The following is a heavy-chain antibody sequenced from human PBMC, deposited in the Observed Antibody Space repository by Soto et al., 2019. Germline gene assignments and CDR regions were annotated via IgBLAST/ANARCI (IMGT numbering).Heavy chain of an antibody. V-gene: IGHV1-69*18. CDR1: GDNFRNNA. J-gene: IGHJ4*02. Sequence: QVQLVQSGPEVKKPGSSVKVSCKASGDNFRNNAISWVRQAPGQGLEWMGTILPVLGTTNYAQNFKGRVTFTTDDSAGTAYMELRGLRSEDTAVYYCARDRALRGFDYWGQGTLVTVSS. CDR2: ILPVLGTT. CDR3: ARDRALRGFDY.